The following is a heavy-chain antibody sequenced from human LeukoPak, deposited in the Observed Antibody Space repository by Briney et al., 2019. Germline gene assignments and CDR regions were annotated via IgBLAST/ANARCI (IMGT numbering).Heavy chain of an antibody. Sequence: GGSLRLSCAASGFTFSTYAMNWVRQAPGKGLEWVSSISSSSTYIYYADSVKGRFTISRDNAKNSLYLQLNSLRAEDTAVYYCASGGYTYGPLGYWGQGTLVTVSS. J-gene: IGHJ4*02. D-gene: IGHD5-18*01. CDR2: ISSSSTYI. V-gene: IGHV3-21*01. CDR1: GFTFSTYA. CDR3: ASGGYTYGPLGY.